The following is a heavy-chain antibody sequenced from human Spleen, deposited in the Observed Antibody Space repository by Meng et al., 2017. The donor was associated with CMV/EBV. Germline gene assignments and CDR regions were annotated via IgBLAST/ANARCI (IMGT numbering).Heavy chain of an antibody. J-gene: IGHJ4*02. CDR1: GFTLSSYS. CDR2: IRYDGTNK. Sequence: GESLKISCAASGFTLSSYSMNWVRQAPGKGLEWVAFIRYDGTNKFYADSVKGRFTISRDNSRNTLYPQMNSLRPEDTAMYYCAKDRASFALMVYATDYLDYWGQGTLVTVSS. D-gene: IGHD2-8*01. CDR3: AKDRASFALMVYATDYLDY. V-gene: IGHV3-30*02.